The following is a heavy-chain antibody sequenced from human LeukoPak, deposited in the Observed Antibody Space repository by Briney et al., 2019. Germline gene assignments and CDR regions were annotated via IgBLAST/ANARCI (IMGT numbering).Heavy chain of an antibody. D-gene: IGHD3/OR15-3a*01. Sequence: GGSLRLSCAASGFTFSSYGMHWVRQAPGKGLEWVSYISSSGSTIYYADSVKGRFTISRDNSKNTVYLQMNSLRAEDTALYYCATIGTGYYREDSWGQGTLVTVSS. CDR3: ATIGTGYYREDS. V-gene: IGHV3-48*01. CDR2: ISSSGSTI. CDR1: GFTFSSYG. J-gene: IGHJ4*02.